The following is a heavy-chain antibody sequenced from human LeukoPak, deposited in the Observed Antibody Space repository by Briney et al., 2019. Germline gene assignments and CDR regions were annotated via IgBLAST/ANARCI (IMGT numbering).Heavy chain of an antibody. CDR3: AKSVNYDSSGYYLDYYYGMDV. D-gene: IGHD3-22*01. V-gene: IGHV3-30*18. Sequence: GGSLRLSCAASGFTFSTYGMHWVRQAPGKGLEWVAVISYDGSNKYYADSVKGRFTISRDNSKDTLYLQMNSLRGEDTAVFYCAKSVNYDSSGYYLDYYYGMDVWGQGTTVTVSS. J-gene: IGHJ6*02. CDR1: GFTFSTYG. CDR2: ISYDGSNK.